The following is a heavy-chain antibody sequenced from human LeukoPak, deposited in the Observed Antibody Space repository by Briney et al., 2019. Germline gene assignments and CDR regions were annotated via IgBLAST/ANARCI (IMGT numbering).Heavy chain of an antibody. CDR3: ARLTGYSSGSWFDP. J-gene: IGHJ5*02. D-gene: IGHD3-9*01. CDR2: IYYSGST. V-gene: IGHV4-61*10. CDR1: GDSISSGSYY. Sequence: SETLSLTCTVSGDSISSGSYYWNWIRQPAGKGLEWIGYIYYSGSTNYNPSLKSRVTMSVHTSKNQFSLKLSSVTAADTAVYYCARLTGYSSGSWFDPWGQGTLVTVSS.